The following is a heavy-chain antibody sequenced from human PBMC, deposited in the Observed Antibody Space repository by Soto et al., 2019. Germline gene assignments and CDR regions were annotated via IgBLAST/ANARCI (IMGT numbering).Heavy chain of an antibody. V-gene: IGHV3-49*03. CDR2: IRSKAYGGTT. Sequence: GSLRLSCTASGFTFGDYAMSWFRQAPGKGLEWVGFIRSKAYGGTTEYAASVKGRFTISRDDSKSIAYLQMNSLKTEDTAVYYCTRARDMITFGGVIARDAFDIWGQGTMVTVSS. J-gene: IGHJ3*02. CDR1: GFTFGDYA. D-gene: IGHD3-16*02. CDR3: TRARDMITFGGVIARDAFDI.